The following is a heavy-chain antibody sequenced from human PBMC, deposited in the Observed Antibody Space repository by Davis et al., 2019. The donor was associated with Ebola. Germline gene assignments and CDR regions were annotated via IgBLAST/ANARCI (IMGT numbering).Heavy chain of an antibody. J-gene: IGHJ4*02. D-gene: IGHD3-3*01. V-gene: IGHV4-34*01. CDR3: ARGNGYYTRDFDY. CDR1: GGSFSGYY. Sequence: SETLSLTRAVYGGSFSGYYWSWIRQPPGKGLEWIGEINHSGSTNYNPSLKSRVTISVDTSKNQFSLKLSSVTAADTAVYYCARGNGYYTRDFDYWGQGTLVTVSS. CDR2: INHSGST.